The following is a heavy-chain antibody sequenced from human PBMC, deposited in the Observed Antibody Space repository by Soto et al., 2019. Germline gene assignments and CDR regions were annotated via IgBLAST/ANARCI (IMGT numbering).Heavy chain of an antibody. CDR2: IKQDGSEK. CDR1: GFTFSGYA. CDR3: ARRPYGDYGDYFDY. D-gene: IGHD4-17*01. Sequence: GGSLRLSCAASGFTFSGYAMNWVRQAPGKGLEWVANIKQDGSEKYYADSVMGRFTISRDNAKNSLYLQMNSLRAEDTAVYYCARRPYGDYGDYFDYWGQGTLVTVSS. J-gene: IGHJ4*02. V-gene: IGHV3-7*01.